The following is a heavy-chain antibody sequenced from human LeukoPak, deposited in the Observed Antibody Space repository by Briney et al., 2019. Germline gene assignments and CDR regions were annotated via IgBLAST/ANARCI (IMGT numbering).Heavy chain of an antibody. CDR2: INDDGTST. J-gene: IGHJ4*02. V-gene: IGHV3-74*01. CDR1: GFTFSNYW. D-gene: IGHD2-2*01. Sequence: PGGSLRLSCAASGFTFSNYWMHWVRQAPGEGLVWVSLINDDGTSTVCADSVKGRFTISRDNAKNTLYLQMNSLRAEDTAVYYCARDDSSTRANYWGQGTLATVSS. CDR3: ARDDSSTRANY.